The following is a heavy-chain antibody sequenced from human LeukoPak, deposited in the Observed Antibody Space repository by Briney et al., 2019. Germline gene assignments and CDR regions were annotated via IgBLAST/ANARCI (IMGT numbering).Heavy chain of an antibody. J-gene: IGHJ4*02. CDR2: INWRGGST. CDR1: GFTFDDYG. CDR3: ARKASWDGGYFDY. D-gene: IGHD1-26*01. Sequence: GGSLRLSCAASGFTFDDYGMSWVRHAPGKGLEWVSSINWRGGSTAYADSVKGRFTISRDNAKNSLYLQMNSLRAEDTALYYCARKASWDGGYFDYWGQGTLVTVSS. V-gene: IGHV3-20*04.